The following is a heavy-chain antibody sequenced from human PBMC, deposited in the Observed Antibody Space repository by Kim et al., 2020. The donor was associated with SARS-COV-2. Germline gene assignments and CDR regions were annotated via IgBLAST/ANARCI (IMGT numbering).Heavy chain of an antibody. J-gene: IGHJ4*02. V-gene: IGHV4-39*01. Sequence: PPLKSRVTISVDTSKNQFSLKLSSVTAADTAVYYCGRHPYYYDSSDIHYWGQGTLVHVSS. CDR3: GRHPYYYDSSDIHY. D-gene: IGHD3-22*01.